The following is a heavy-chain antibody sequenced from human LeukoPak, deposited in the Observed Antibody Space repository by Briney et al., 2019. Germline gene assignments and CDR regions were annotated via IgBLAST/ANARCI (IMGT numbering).Heavy chain of an antibody. J-gene: IGHJ4*02. V-gene: IGHV4-59*01. CDR2: IYYTGST. CDR3: ARYSGSNYYYFDY. CDR1: GGSISSYY. D-gene: IGHD1-26*01. Sequence: SETLSLTCTVPGGSISSYYWNWIRQPPGKGLEWIGCIYYTGSTHYNSSLKSRVAISVDTSKNQFSLKLSSVTAADTAVYYCARYSGSNYYYFDYWGQGTLVAVSS.